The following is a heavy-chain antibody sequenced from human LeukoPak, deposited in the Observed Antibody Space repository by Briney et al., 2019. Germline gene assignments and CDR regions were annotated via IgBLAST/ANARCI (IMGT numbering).Heavy chain of an antibody. J-gene: IGHJ4*02. V-gene: IGHV1-18*01. D-gene: IGHD2-15*01. CDR3: ARAYCSAGSCYLDY. CDR1: GYTFTTFG. Sequence: ASVKVPCKASGYTFTTFGISWVRQAPGQGLEWVGWISAQSGNTEYAQKFQDRVTMTTETATTTADMDLRSLTSDDTAVYFCARAYCSAGSCYLDYWGQGTLVTVSS. CDR2: ISAQSGNT.